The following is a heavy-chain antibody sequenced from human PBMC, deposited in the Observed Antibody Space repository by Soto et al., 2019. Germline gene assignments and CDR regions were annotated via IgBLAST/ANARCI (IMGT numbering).Heavy chain of an antibody. V-gene: IGHV4-39*01. CDR3: ASIYVVATTYLFDY. CDR2: IYYSGST. Sequence: QLQLQESGPGLVKPSETLSLTCTVSGGSISSSSYYWGWIRQPPGKGLEWIGSIYYSGSTYYNPSLKSRVTISVDTSKNQFSLKLSSVTAADTAVYYCASIYVVATTYLFDYWGQGTLVTVSS. CDR1: GGSISSSSYY. D-gene: IGHD5-12*01. J-gene: IGHJ4*02.